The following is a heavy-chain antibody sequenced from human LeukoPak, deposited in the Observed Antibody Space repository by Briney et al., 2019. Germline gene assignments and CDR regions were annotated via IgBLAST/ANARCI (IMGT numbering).Heavy chain of an antibody. J-gene: IGHJ4*02. Sequence: PGGSLRLSCAASGFTFSSYAMSWVRQAPGKGLEWVSAISGSGGSTYYADSVKGRFTISRDNSKNTLYLQMNSLRAEDTAVYYCAKDLRVVPVAASDYWGQGTLVTVSS. CDR2: ISGSGGST. D-gene: IGHD2-2*01. V-gene: IGHV3-23*01. CDR3: AKDLRVVPVAASDY. CDR1: GFTFSSYA.